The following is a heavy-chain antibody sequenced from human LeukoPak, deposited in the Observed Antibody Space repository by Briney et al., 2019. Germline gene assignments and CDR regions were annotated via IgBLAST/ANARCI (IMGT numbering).Heavy chain of an antibody. D-gene: IGHD1-26*01. J-gene: IGHJ4*02. V-gene: IGHV4-59*11. CDR2: IYYSGST. CDR3: ARILGGEDY. CDR1: GGSISSHY. Sequence: SETLSLTCTVSGGSISSHYWSWIRQPPGKGLEWIGYIYYSGSTNYNPSLKSRVTISVDTSKNQFSLKLSSVTAADTAMYYCARILGGEDYWGQGTLVTVSS.